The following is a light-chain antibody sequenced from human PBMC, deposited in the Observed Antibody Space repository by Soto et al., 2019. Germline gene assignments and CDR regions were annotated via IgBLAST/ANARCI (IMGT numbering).Light chain of an antibody. V-gene: IGLV1-40*01. CDR1: SSNIGAGYD. CDR3: QSYDSSLSGFYV. Sequence: QSVLTQPPSVSGAPGQRVTISCTGSSSNIGAGYDVHWYQQLPGTSPKLLIYGNSNRPSGFPDRFSGSKSGTSASLAITGLQAEDEADYYCQSYDSSLSGFYVFGTGNKVTVL. J-gene: IGLJ1*01. CDR2: GNS.